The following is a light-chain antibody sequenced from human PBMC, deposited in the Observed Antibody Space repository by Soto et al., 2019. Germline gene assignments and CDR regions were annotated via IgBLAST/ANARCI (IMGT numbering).Light chain of an antibody. Sequence: EIVMTQSPATLSVSLGERATLSCRASQSLSSTVAWYQQRFGQAPRLLIYSASTRATGVPVRFSGSGSGTDFTLTITSLKSEDFGVYYCQQYKGWPTTFGQGTKVDI. J-gene: IGKJ1*01. V-gene: IGKV3-15*01. CDR3: QQYKGWPTT. CDR1: QSLSST. CDR2: SAS.